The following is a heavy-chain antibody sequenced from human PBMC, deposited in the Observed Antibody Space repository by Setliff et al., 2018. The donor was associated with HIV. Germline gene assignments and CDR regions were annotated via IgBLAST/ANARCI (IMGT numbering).Heavy chain of an antibody. CDR3: ARSPIAAAGTFRFDP. V-gene: IGHV1-2*06. D-gene: IGHD6-13*01. CDR2: INPNSGGT. CDR1: GHTFTGYY. J-gene: IGHJ5*02. Sequence: GASVKVSCKASGHTFTGYYMHWVRQAPGQGLEWMGRINPNSGGTDYAQKFQGRVTMTRDTSISTAYMELRRRRSDDTAVYYCARSPIAAAGTFRFDPRGEGTLVTVSS.